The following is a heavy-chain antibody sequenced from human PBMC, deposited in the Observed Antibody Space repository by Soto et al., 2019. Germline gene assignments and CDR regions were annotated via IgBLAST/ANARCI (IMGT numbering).Heavy chain of an antibody. CDR1: GGSISSGGYY. J-gene: IGHJ4*02. CDR2: IYYSGST. CDR3: ARLRGYSYGYAGVFDY. D-gene: IGHD5-18*01. V-gene: IGHV4-31*03. Sequence: SETLSLTCTVSGGSISSGGYYWSWIRQHPGKGLEWIGYIYYSGSTYYNPSLKSRVTISVDTSKNQFSLKLSSVTAADTAVYYCARLRGYSYGYAGVFDYWGQGTLVTVPS.